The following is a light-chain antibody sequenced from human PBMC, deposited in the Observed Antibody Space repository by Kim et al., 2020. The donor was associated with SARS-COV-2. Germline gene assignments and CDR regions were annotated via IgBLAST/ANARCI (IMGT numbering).Light chain of an antibody. CDR3: QQYNSMGT. CDR1: QSIGSS. V-gene: IGKV1-5*03. Sequence: SASVGDRVTFTCLASQSIGSSLVWYQQKPGKAPKLLIYKASNFENGVPSRFSGSGSGTEFTLTISSLQPTDCATYCCQQYNSMGTFGQGTKVDIK. CDR2: KAS. J-gene: IGKJ1*01.